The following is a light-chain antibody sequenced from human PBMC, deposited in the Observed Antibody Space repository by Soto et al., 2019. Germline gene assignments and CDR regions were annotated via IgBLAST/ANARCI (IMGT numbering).Light chain of an antibody. CDR3: CSYTSSSTYV. Sequence: QSALTQPASVSGSPGQSITISCTGTSSDVGGYNYVSWYQQHPGKAPKLMLYDVSNRPSGVSDRFSGSKSGNTASLTISGLQAEDEGDYYCCSYTSSSTYVFGTGTKPTVL. V-gene: IGLV2-14*03. J-gene: IGLJ1*01. CDR1: SSDVGGYNY. CDR2: DVS.